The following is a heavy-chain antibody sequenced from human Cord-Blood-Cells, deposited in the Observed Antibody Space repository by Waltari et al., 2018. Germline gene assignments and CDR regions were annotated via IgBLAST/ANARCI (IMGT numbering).Heavy chain of an antibody. J-gene: IGHJ4*02. D-gene: IGHD1-1*01. V-gene: IGHV4-34*01. CDR3: ARFTTGTTFDY. CDR2: INHSGST. CDR1: GGSFSGYY. Sequence: QVQLQQWGAGLLKPSETLSLTCAVYGGSFSGYYWSWIRQPPGKGLEWNGEINHSGSTNYNPYLKSRVTISVDTSKNQFSLKLSSVTAADTAVYYCARFTTGTTFDYWGQGTLVTVSS.